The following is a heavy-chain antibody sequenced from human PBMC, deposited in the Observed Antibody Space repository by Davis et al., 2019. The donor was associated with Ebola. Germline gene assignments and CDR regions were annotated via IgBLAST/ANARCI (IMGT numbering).Heavy chain of an antibody. CDR1: GGTFSSNT. Sequence: AASVKVSCKASGGTFSSNTISWVRQAPGQGLEWMGSIIPILGIANYAQKFQGRVTITADKSTTTAYMNLSSLRSEDTAVYYCARDSLLDAFDIWGQGTMVTVSS. J-gene: IGHJ3*02. CDR3: ARDSLLDAFDI. V-gene: IGHV1-69*04. CDR2: IIPILGIA.